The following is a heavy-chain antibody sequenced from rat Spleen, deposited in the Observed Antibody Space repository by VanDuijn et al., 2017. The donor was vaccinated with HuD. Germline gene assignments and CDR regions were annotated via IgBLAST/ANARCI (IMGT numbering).Heavy chain of an antibody. CDR2: ISTGGGNT. J-gene: IGHJ2*01. CDR1: GFTFSAYY. D-gene: IGHD1-9*01. V-gene: IGHV5-25*01. CDR3: ARRHYGYTDYFDY. Sequence: EVQLVESGGGLVQPGRSMKLSCAASGFTFSAYYMAWVRQAPTKGLEWVASISTGGGNTYYRDSVKGRFTISRDNAKSTLSLQMDSLRSEDTATFYCARRHYGYTDYFDYWGQGVMVTVSS.